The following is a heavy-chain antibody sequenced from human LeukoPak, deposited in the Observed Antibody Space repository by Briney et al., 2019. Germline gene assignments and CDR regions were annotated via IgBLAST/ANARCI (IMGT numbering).Heavy chain of an antibody. CDR2: IYPSDSDT. CDR1: GYSFTTYW. D-gene: IGHD3-22*01. CDR3: ARLTQKVNGNFDY. J-gene: IGHJ4*02. Sequence: GESLEISCKASGYSFTTYWIGWVRQMSGKGLEWMEIIYPSDSDTRYSQSFQGQVTISADKSISAAYLQWSSLKASDTAIYYCARLTQKVNGNFDYWGQGTLVTVSS. V-gene: IGHV5-51*01.